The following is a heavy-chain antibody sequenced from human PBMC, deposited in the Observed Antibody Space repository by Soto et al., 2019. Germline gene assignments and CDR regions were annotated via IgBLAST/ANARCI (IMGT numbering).Heavy chain of an antibody. CDR2: IIPIFGTA. J-gene: IGHJ5*02. Sequence: ASVKVSCKASGGTFSSYAISWVRQASGQGLEWMGGIIPIFGTANYAQKFQGRVTITADESTSTAYMELSSLRSEDTAVYYCARDSSGYLNWFDPWGQGTLVTVSS. CDR1: GGTFSSYA. CDR3: ARDSSGYLNWFDP. V-gene: IGHV1-69*13. D-gene: IGHD3-22*01.